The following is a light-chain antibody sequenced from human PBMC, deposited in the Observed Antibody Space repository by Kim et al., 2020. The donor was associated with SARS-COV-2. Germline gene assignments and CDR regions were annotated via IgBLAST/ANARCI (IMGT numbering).Light chain of an antibody. CDR2: PAS. Sequence: PPSCRATPSLSCSLACYPPTPGQAPRLLLYPASIRSPRLPARFSVRVSRPYFPLTFSLLEPEDFALYYCQQRTTWPPWSFGQGTKVDIK. J-gene: IGKJ1*01. V-gene: IGKV3-11*01. CDR3: QQRTTWPPWS. CDR1: PSLSCS.